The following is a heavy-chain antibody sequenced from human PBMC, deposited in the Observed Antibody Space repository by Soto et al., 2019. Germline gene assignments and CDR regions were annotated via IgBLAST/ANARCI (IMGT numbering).Heavy chain of an antibody. D-gene: IGHD2-2*01. CDR1: GFTFSTYS. CDR2: ISSSGTYI. Sequence: LRLSCAASGFTFSTYSMNWVRQAPGKGLEWVSSISSSGTYIHYADSLKGRFTISRDNAKNSLYLQMISLRAEDTAVYYCARDPSDCSSTSCWGYYALDVWGQGTTVTVSS. J-gene: IGHJ6*02. V-gene: IGHV3-21*01. CDR3: ARDPSDCSSTSCWGYYALDV.